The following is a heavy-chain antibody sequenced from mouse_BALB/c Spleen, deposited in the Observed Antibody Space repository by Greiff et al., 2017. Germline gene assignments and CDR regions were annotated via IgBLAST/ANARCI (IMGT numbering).Heavy chain of an antibody. CDR2: IRLKSDNYAT. D-gene: IGHD3-1*01. J-gene: IGHJ3*02. CDR1: GFTFSSYW. Sequence: EVKLVESGGGLVQPGGSMKLSCVASGFTFSSYWMSWVRQSPEKGLEWVAEIRLKSDNYATHYAESVKGKFTISRDDSKSRLYLQMNSLRAEDTGIYYCTGGSPWATLRWGQGTLVTVSA. CDR3: TGGSPWATLR. V-gene: IGHV6-6*02.